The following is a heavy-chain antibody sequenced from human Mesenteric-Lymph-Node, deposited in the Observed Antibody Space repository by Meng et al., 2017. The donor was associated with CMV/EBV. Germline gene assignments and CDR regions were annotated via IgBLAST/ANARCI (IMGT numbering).Heavy chain of an antibody. CDR2: INHSGST. D-gene: IGHD2-2*01. CDR1: LSGYY. J-gene: IGHJ5*02. CDR3: ARGGPTIFCSSTSCYYNWFDP. Sequence: LSGYYWSWIRQPPGKGLEWIGEINHSGSTNYNPSLKSRVTISVDTSKNQFSLKLSSVTAADTAVYYCARGGPTIFCSSTSCYYNWFDPWGQGTLVTVSS. V-gene: IGHV4-34*01.